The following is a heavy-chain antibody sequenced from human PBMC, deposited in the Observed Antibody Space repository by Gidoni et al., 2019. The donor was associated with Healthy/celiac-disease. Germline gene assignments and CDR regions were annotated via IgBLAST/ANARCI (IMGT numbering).Heavy chain of an antibody. D-gene: IGHD4-17*01. CDR2: IYYSGST. J-gene: IGHJ3*02. CDR3: AGLGDDYGDSQHAFDI. Sequence: QVQLQESGPGLVKPSATLSLPCTVYGGSLSSYYWSWIRQPPGKGLEWIGYIYYSGSTNYNPSLKSRVTISGDTAKNQFSRKLSSVTAADTAVYYCAGLGDDYGDSQHAFDIWGQGTMVTVSS. V-gene: IGHV4-59*01. CDR1: GGSLSSYY.